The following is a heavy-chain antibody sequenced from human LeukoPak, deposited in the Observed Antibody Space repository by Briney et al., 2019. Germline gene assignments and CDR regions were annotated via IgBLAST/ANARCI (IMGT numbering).Heavy chain of an antibody. V-gene: IGHV1-69*05. CDR1: GGTFSSYA. CDR3: ARGYCSGGSCYNGGTYDY. D-gene: IGHD2-15*01. CDR2: IIPIFGTA. Sequence: SVKVSCKASGGTFSSYAISWVRQAPGQGLGWMGRIIPIFGTANYAQKFQGRVTITTDESTSTAYMELSSLRSEDTAVYYCARGYCSGGSCYNGGTYDYWGQGTLVTVSS. J-gene: IGHJ4*02.